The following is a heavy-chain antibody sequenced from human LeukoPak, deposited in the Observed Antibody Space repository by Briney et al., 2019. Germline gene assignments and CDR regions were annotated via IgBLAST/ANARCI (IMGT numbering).Heavy chain of an antibody. V-gene: IGHV1-69*04. CDR3: ARGDYGGNWDYYYYMDV. CDR2: IIPILGIA. D-gene: IGHD4-23*01. Sequence: SVKVSCKASGGTFSSYAISWVRQAPGQGLEWMGRIIPILGIANYAQKFQGRVTITTDESTSTAYMELSSLRSEDTAVYYCARGDYGGNWDYYYYMDVWGKGTTVTVSS. CDR1: GGTFSSYA. J-gene: IGHJ6*03.